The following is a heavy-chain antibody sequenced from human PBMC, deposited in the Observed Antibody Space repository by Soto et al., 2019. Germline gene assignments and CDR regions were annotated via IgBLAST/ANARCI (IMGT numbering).Heavy chain of an antibody. CDR2: INHSGST. CDR1: GGSFSGYY. J-gene: IGHJ6*03. CDR3: ARGRATMVRGVIVWYMDG. Sequence: PSETLSLTCAVYGGSFSGYYWSWIRQPPGKGLEWIGEINHSGSTNYNPSLKSRVTISVDTSKNQFSLKLSSVTAADTAVYYCARGRATMVRGVIVWYMDGWGKGTTVTVAS. V-gene: IGHV4-34*01. D-gene: IGHD3-10*01.